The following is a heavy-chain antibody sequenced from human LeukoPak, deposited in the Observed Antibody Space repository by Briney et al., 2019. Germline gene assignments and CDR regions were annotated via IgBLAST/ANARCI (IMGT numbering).Heavy chain of an antibody. Sequence: SETLSLTCTVSNGSISSYYWSWIRQPPGKGLEWIGHIYYSGSTNYNPSLKSRVTISVDTSKNQFFLKLSSVTAADTAVYYCARDGDYYDSSGSFDSWGQGTLVTVSS. CDR3: ARDGDYYDSSGSFDS. D-gene: IGHD3-22*01. CDR2: IYYSGST. J-gene: IGHJ4*02. CDR1: NGSISSYY. V-gene: IGHV4-59*12.